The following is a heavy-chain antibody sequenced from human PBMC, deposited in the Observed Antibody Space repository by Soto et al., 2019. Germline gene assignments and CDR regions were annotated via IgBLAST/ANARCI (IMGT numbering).Heavy chain of an antibody. CDR3: ARGRTWIQLQGLVDY. J-gene: IGHJ4*02. CDR1: GYTFTSYA. D-gene: IGHD5-18*01. V-gene: IGHV1-3*01. CDR2: INAGNGNT. Sequence: GASVKVSCKASGYTFTSYAMHWVRQAPGQRLEWMGWINAGNGNTKYSQKFQGRVTITRDTSASTAYMELSSLRSEDTAVYYCARGRTWIQLQGLVDYWGQGTLVTVAS.